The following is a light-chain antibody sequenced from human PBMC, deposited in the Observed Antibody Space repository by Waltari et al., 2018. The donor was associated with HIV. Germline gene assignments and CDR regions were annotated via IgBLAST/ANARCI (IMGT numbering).Light chain of an antibody. CDR1: QSVFSNSNKKSY. V-gene: IGKV4-1*01. J-gene: IGKJ1*01. CDR3: QQYYMTPPT. CDR2: WAI. Sequence: DVVMTQSPDALKGSLGERVTINCKSSQSVFSNSNKKSYLAWYQQRTGQTPNLLVYWAITRVSGVPARFSGSGSGTDFTLTINNLQAEDAAIYYCQQYYMTPPTFGQGTKVEI.